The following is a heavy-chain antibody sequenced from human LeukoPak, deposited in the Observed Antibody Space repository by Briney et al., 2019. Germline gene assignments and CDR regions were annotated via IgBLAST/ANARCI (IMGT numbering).Heavy chain of an antibody. CDR3: ARGGLRYQSHWFDP. V-gene: IGHV3-21*01. Sequence: PGGSLRLSCAASGFTFSSYTMNWVRQAPGKGLEWVSSITSTSTCIYYADSVKGRFTISRDNAENTLYLRMDSLRAGDTAVYYCARGGLRYQSHWFDPWGQGTLVTVSS. D-gene: IGHD3-9*01. J-gene: IGHJ5*02. CDR1: GFTFSSYT. CDR2: ITSTSTCI.